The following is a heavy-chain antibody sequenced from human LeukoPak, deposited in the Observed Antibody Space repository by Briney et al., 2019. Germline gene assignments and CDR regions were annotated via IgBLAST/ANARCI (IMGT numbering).Heavy chain of an antibody. CDR3: ATSPLYSSGWYAGMDWFDP. CDR1: GYTFTGYY. Sequence: ASVKVSCKASGYTFTGYYMHWVRQAPGQGLEWMGWINPNSGGTNYAQKFQGRVTMTRDTSISTAYMELSRLRSDDTAVYYCATSPLYSSGWYAGMDWFDPWGQGTLVTVSS. J-gene: IGHJ5*02. V-gene: IGHV1-2*02. CDR2: INPNSGGT. D-gene: IGHD6-19*01.